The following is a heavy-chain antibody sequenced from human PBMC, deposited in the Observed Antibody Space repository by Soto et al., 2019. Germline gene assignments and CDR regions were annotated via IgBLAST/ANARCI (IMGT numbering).Heavy chain of an antibody. D-gene: IGHD2-2*03. CDR3: ARVVDIVVVPAAEFYYYYGMDV. CDR1: GGTFSSYA. CDR2: IIPIFGKA. V-gene: IGHV1-69*06. Sequence: QVQLVQSGAEVKKPGSSVKVSCKASGGTFSSYAISWVRQAPGQGLEWMGGIIPIFGKANYAQKFQGRVTITADKSTGTDYMELSSLRSEDTAVYYCARVVDIVVVPAAEFYYYYGMDVGGQGTTVTVSS. J-gene: IGHJ6*02.